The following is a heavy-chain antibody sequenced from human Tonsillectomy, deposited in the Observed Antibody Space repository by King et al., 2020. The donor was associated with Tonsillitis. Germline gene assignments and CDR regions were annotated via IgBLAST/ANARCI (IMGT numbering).Heavy chain of an antibody. CDR1: GFIFRSYG. D-gene: IGHD1-14*01. CDR2: ISHDGGKK. Sequence: VQLVQSGGGVVQPGKSLRVSCAASGFIFRSYGMHWVRQAPGKGLEWVAVISHDGGKKYYGDSVKGRFTISRDNSKNTLYLHMDSLRTEETAVYYCAKDTGGHFTLDKWGQGTLVTVSS. CDR3: AKDTGGHFTLDK. J-gene: IGHJ4*02. V-gene: IGHV3-30*18.